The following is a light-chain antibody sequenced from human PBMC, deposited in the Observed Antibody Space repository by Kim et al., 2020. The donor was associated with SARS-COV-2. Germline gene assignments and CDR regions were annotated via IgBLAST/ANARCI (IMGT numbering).Light chain of an antibody. Sequence: ALGQTVRITCQGDSLRSYYASWYQQKLGQAPVIVIYGKNNRPSGIPDRFSGSSSGNTASLTITGAQAEDEADYYCNSRDSSGNHWVFGGGTKLTVL. V-gene: IGLV3-19*01. CDR3: NSRDSSGNHWV. CDR2: GKN. J-gene: IGLJ3*02. CDR1: SLRSYY.